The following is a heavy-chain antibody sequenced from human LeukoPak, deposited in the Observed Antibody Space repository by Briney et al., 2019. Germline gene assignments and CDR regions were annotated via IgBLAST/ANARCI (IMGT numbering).Heavy chain of an antibody. CDR2: ISAYNGNT. V-gene: IGHV1-18*01. Sequence: ASVKVSCKASGYTFTSYGISWVRQAPGQGLEWVGCISAYNGNTNYAQKLQGRVTMTTDTSTSTAYRELRSLRSDDTAVYYCARDPGYSSGWYSNWFDPWGEGTLVTVSS. CDR3: ARDPGYSSGWYSNWFDP. J-gene: IGHJ5*02. D-gene: IGHD6-19*01. CDR1: GYTFTSYG.